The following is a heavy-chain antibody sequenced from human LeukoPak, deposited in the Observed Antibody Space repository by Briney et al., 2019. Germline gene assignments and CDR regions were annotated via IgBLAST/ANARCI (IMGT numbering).Heavy chain of an antibody. CDR1: GYSFTSYW. CDR2: IYPGDSYT. D-gene: IGHD6-13*01. Sequence: GESLKISCKGSGYSFTSYWIGLVRQMPGKGPEGMGIIYPGDSYTRYSPSFQGQVTISADKSISTAYLQWSSLKASDTAMYYCARHPSIAAAGTIGFDYWGQGTLVTVSS. V-gene: IGHV5-51*01. J-gene: IGHJ4*02. CDR3: ARHPSIAAAGTIGFDY.